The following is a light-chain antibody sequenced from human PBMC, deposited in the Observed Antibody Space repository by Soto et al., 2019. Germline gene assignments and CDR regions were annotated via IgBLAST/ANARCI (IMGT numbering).Light chain of an antibody. CDR2: GAS. V-gene: IGKV3-15*01. CDR1: QSINSK. Sequence: EIVMTQSPATLSVSPGEIATLSGRASQSINSKLAWYQQKPGQAPRLLIYGASIRATGIPARFSGSGSGTAFTLTISSLQSEDLAVYYCQEYNHWHPITFGGGTKVEIK. J-gene: IGKJ4*01. CDR3: QEYNHWHPIT.